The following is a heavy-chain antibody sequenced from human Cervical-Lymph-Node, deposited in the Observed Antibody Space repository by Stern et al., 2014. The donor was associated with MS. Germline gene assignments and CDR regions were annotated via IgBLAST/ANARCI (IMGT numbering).Heavy chain of an antibody. Sequence: VQLVESGAEVKKPGSSVKGSCKASGGTFSSYAISWVRQAPGQGLEWMGGIIPIFGTANYAQKFQGRVTITADESTSTAYMELSSLRSEDTAVYYCARDPGWYKVYYYGMDVWGQGTTVTVSS. CDR1: GGTFSSYA. J-gene: IGHJ6*02. CDR3: ARDPGWYKVYYYGMDV. CDR2: IIPIFGTA. D-gene: IGHD6-19*01. V-gene: IGHV1-69*01.